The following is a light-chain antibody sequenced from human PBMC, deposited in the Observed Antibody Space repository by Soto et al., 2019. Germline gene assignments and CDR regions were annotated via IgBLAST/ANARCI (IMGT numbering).Light chain of an antibody. CDR1: PPISSN. Sequence: LTQSPATLSVSPGERVTLSCRASPPISSNLAWFQQKPGQAPRLLIYAASIRANGIPARFSGSGSGTDFPLTISRLEPEDCAVYYCQQYGSSLTFGQGTRLEIK. V-gene: IGKV3-20*01. CDR3: QQYGSSLT. CDR2: AAS. J-gene: IGKJ5*01.